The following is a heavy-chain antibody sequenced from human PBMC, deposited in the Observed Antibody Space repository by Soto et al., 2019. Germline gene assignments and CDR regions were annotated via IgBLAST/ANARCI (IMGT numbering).Heavy chain of an antibody. Sequence: QVQLQQWGAGLLKPSETLSLTCAVYGGSFSGYQWTWIRQTPGKGLEWIGEINDSGNINYKPSLKSRVTILVDTAKKQISLKLSSVTAADTAVYYGARGLILWFGELSRRGGYYYYMDVWGKGTTVTVSS. V-gene: IGHV4-34*01. CDR2: INDSGNI. CDR1: GGSFSGYQ. D-gene: IGHD3-10*01. CDR3: ARGLILWFGELSRRGGYYYYMDV. J-gene: IGHJ6*03.